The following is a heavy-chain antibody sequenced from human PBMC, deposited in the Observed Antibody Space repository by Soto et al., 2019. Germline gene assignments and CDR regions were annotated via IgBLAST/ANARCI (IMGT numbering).Heavy chain of an antibody. Sequence: GGSLRLSCAASGFTFSSYAMNWVRQAPGKGLEWVSAITNSGDSTYYADSVKGRFTISRDNSKNTLYLQMNSLRAEDTAVYYCAKDLILWSGSDWPDAFDIWGQGTMVTVSS. V-gene: IGHV3-23*01. CDR2: ITNSGDST. J-gene: IGHJ3*02. CDR3: AKDLILWSGSDWPDAFDI. D-gene: IGHD3-3*01. CDR1: GFTFSSYA.